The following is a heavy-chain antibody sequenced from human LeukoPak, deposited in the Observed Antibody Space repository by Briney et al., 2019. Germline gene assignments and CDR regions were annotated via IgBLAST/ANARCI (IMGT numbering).Heavy chain of an antibody. D-gene: IGHD3-10*01. J-gene: IGHJ5*02. V-gene: IGHV4-59*01. Sequence: SETLSLTCTVSGGSISSYYWSWIRQPPGKGLEWIGCIYYSGSTNYNPSFKSRVTISVDTSKNQFSLKLSSVTAADTAVYYCARVITMVRGVTDYNWFDPWGQGTLVTVSS. CDR2: IYYSGST. CDR1: GGSISSYY. CDR3: ARVITMVRGVTDYNWFDP.